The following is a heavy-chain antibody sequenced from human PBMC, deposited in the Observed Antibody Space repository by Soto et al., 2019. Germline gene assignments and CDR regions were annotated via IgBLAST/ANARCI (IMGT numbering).Heavy chain of an antibody. Sequence: EVQLVQSGGGLVQPGGSVRLSCAASGFVFNMYWMHWVRPAPGKGLEWVSRISDDGSRIHYADSVKGRFSISRDNAQNMLFLEMTALRDDDTAVYYCVRGPRPSSVGTGAFWGQGAPGSVAS. D-gene: IGHD3-10*01. CDR1: GFVFNMYW. J-gene: IGHJ4*02. CDR2: ISDDGSRI. CDR3: VRGPRPSSVGTGAF. V-gene: IGHV3-74*01.